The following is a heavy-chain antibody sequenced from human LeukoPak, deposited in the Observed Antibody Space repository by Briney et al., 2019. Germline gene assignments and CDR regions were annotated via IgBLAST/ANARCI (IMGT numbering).Heavy chain of an antibody. CDR3: AIAAAATVLGY. V-gene: IGHV3-64*01. D-gene: IGHD6-13*01. J-gene: IGHJ4*02. CDR1: GFTFSSYA. CDR2: ISSNGGST. Sequence: GGSLRLSCAASGFTFSSYAMHWVRQAPGKGLEYVSGISSNGGSTYYANSVKGRVTISSDNSKNTLYLHMGSLRAEDMAVYYCAIAAAATVLGYWGQGTLVTVSS.